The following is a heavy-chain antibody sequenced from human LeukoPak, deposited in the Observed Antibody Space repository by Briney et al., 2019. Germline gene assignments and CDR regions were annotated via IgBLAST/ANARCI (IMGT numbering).Heavy chain of an antibody. V-gene: IGHV4-59*01. CDR3: ARGRNYYDSSGAFDI. J-gene: IGHJ3*02. Sequence: SETLSLTCTVSGGSISSYYWSWIRQPPGKGLEWIGYIYYSGSTNYNPSLKSRVTISVDTSKNQFSLKLSSVTAADTAVYYCARGRNYYDSSGAFDIWGQGTMVTVSS. CDR2: IYYSGST. CDR1: GGSISSYY. D-gene: IGHD3-22*01.